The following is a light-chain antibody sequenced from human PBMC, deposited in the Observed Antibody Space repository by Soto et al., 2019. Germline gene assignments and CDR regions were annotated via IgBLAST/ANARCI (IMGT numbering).Light chain of an antibody. CDR3: CSYAGTRNV. CDR1: SSDVGSYNL. J-gene: IGLJ1*01. CDR2: EGS. V-gene: IGLV2-23*03. Sequence: QSALTQPASVSGSPGQSITISCTGTSSDVGSYNLVSWYQQHPGKAPKLMIYEGSKRPSGVSNRFSGSKSGNTASLTISGLQAEDEADYYCCSYAGTRNVFGTGNRSPS.